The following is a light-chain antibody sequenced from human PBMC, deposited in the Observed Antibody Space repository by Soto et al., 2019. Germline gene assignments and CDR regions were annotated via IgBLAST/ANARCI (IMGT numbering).Light chain of an antibody. CDR2: KAS. Sequence: DIQMTQSPSTLSASVGDRVTITCRASQSISSWLAWYQQKPGKAPKLLIYKASSLESGLPSRFSRSGSGTEFTLTISSLQPYDFATYYCQQYNSYSRTCGQGTKVEIK. J-gene: IGKJ1*01. CDR3: QQYNSYSRT. V-gene: IGKV1-5*03. CDR1: QSISSW.